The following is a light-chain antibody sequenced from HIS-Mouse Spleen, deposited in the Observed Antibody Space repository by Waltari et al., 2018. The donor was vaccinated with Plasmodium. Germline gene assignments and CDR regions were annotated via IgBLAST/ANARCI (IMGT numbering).Light chain of an antibody. CDR1: TIGSKS. CDR2: DAS. V-gene: IGLV3-21*03. CDR3: QVWDSSSDHVV. Sequence: SYVLTQPPSVSVAPGKTARITCVGNTIGSKSVHWYQQKPGQAPVLVVYDASDRPSGIPERFSGSNSGNTATLTISRVEAGDEADYYCQVWDSSSDHVVFGGGTKLTVL. J-gene: IGLJ2*01.